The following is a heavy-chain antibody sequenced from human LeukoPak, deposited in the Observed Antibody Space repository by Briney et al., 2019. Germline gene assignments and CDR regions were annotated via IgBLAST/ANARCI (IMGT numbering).Heavy chain of an antibody. V-gene: IGHV3-66*04. CDR2: IYSGGST. Sequence: GGSLRLSCAASGFTVSSNYMSWVRQAPGKGLEWVSVIYSGGSTYFADSVKGRFTISRDNSKNTLYLQMNSLRAEDTAVYYCARLYGSGSWGNDYWGQGTLVTVSS. CDR3: ARLYGSGSWGNDY. CDR1: GFTVSSNY. J-gene: IGHJ4*02. D-gene: IGHD3-10*01.